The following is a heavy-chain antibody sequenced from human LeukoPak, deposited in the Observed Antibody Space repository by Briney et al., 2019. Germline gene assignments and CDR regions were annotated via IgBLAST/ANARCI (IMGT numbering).Heavy chain of an antibody. Sequence: GRSLRLSCAASGFTFSDYAMTWARRAPGKGLEWVSGISGSGRSTYYADSVKGHFTISRDNSKNTLYLQMNTLRAEDTAVYYCANQYSYGLFDNWGRGTLVTVSS. CDR3: ANQYSYGLFDN. D-gene: IGHD3-16*01. J-gene: IGHJ4*02. V-gene: IGHV3-23*01. CDR1: GFTFSDYA. CDR2: ISGSGRST.